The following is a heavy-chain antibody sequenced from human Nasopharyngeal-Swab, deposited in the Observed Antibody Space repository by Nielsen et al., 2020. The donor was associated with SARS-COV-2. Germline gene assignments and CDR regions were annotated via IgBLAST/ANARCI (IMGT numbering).Heavy chain of an antibody. CDR2: ISGSGNT. J-gene: IGHJ4*02. V-gene: IGHV3-23*01. Sequence: GGSLRLSCEASGFTFRDHAMTWVRQAPGKGLEWVSTISGSGNTHYADSVKGRFTISRDSSQNTLYLQMNSLRADDTAVYYCAKFREGRWGQGTLVTVSS. CDR1: GFTFRDHA. CDR3: AKFREGR.